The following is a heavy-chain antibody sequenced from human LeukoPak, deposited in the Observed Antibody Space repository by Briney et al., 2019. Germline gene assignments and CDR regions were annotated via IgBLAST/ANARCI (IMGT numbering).Heavy chain of an antibody. CDR3: LTRLRTTIGVDY. V-gene: IGHV3-15*01. Sequence: GGSLRLSCAASGFSFTNAWMNWVRQAPGKGLEWVGRIKSKTDGGAIHYAAPVRGRFSISRDDSINTVYLQMDSLKADDTAVYYCLTRLRTTIGVDYWGQGTLSPSPQ. D-gene: IGHD3-3*01. CDR1: GFSFTNAW. CDR2: IKSKTDGGAI. J-gene: IGHJ4*01.